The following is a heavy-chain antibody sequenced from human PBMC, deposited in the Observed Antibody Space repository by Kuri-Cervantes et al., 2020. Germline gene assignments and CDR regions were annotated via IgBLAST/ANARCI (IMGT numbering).Heavy chain of an antibody. CDR3: ARDRPITMTVDDYYYYGMDV. V-gene: IGHV3-33*01. J-gene: IGHJ6*02. CDR2: IWYDGSNK. CDR1: GFTFSSYG. D-gene: IGHD3-22*01. Sequence: GESLKISCAASGFTFSSYGMHWVRQAPGKGLEWVAVIWYDGSNKYYADSVKGRFTISRDNSKNTLYLQMNSLRAEDTAVYYCARDRPITMTVDDYYYYGMDVWGQGTTVTVSS.